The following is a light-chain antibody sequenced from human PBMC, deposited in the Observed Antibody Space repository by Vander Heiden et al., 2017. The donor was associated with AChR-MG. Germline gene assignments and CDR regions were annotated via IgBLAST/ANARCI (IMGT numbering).Light chain of an antibody. CDR1: QTVLSRPDNKNH. CDR2: WAS. Sequence: DIVMIQSPDSLSAFVGERATINCKSSQTVLSRPDNKNHLAWYQQKPGQPPKLLISWASTRESGVPDRFSGSGSETDFTLAISSLQAEDVAVYYCQQYYSLPLTFGGGTKVEIK. CDR3: QQYYSLPLT. V-gene: IGKV4-1*01. J-gene: IGKJ4*01.